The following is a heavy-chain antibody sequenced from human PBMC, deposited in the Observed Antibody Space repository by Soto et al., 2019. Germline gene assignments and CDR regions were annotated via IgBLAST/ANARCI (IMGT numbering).Heavy chain of an antibody. CDR2: IYHSGST. J-gene: IGHJ3*02. V-gene: IGHV4-4*02. D-gene: IGHD6-13*01. CDR1: GGSISSSNW. Sequence: SETLSLTCAVSGGSISSSNWWSWVRQPPGKGLEWIGEIYHSGSTNYNPSLKSRVTVSVDKSKNQFSLKLSSVTAADTAVYYCATSSRGFDAFDIWGQGTMVTVS. CDR3: ATSSRGFDAFDI.